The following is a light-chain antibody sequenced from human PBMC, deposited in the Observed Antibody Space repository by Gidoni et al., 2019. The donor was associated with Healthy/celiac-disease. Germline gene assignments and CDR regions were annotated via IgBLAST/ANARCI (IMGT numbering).Light chain of an antibody. Sequence: QSALTQPASVSGSPGHSITISCTGTSIDVGSYNLVTWYQQHPGTAPKLMIYEGSKRPSGVSNRFSGSKSGNTASLTISGLQAEDEADYYCCSYAGSSTLVFGGGTKLTVL. CDR2: EGS. CDR3: CSYAGSSTLV. J-gene: IGLJ2*01. V-gene: IGLV2-23*01. CDR1: SIDVGSYNL.